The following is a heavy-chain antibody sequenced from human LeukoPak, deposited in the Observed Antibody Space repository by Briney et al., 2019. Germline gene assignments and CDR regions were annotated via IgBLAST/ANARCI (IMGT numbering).Heavy chain of an antibody. Sequence: SETLSLTCAVYGGSFSGYYWSWIRQPPGKGLEWIGEINHSGSTNYNPSLKSRVTISVDTSKNQFSLKLSSVTAADTAVYYCAREGPYGSGSYYSYYYYYMDVWGKGTTVTVSS. V-gene: IGHV4-34*01. CDR3: AREGPYGSGSYYSYYYYYMDV. CDR2: INHSGST. J-gene: IGHJ6*03. D-gene: IGHD3-10*01. CDR1: GGSFSGYY.